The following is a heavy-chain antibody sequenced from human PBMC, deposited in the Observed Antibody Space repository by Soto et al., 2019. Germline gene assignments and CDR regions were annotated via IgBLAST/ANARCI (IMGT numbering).Heavy chain of an antibody. CDR2: ISSGAINI. CDR1: GFTFSDYY. D-gene: IGHD6-6*01. CDR3: AGQYSSSSVEF. V-gene: IGHV3-11*01. J-gene: IGHJ4*02. Sequence: GGSLRLSCAASGFTFSDYYMNWIRQAPGKGLEWVSYISSGAINIYYADSVKGRFTISRDNAKNSLYLQMNSLRAEDTAVYYCAGQYSSSSVEFWGQGTLVTVSS.